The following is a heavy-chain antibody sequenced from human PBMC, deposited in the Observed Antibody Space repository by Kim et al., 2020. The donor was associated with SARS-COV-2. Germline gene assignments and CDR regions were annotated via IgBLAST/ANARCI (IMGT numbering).Heavy chain of an antibody. J-gene: IGHJ4*02. CDR1: GYSFTIYW. CDR3: ARLEGELVAPRGLDY. V-gene: IGHV5-51*01. CDR2: IYPGDSDT. D-gene: IGHD6-13*01. Sequence: GESLKISCKGSGYSFTIYWIGWVRQMPGKGLEWMGIIYPGDSDTRYSPSFQGQVTISADKSISTAYLQWSSLKASDTAMYYCARLEGELVAPRGLDYWGQGTLVTVSS.